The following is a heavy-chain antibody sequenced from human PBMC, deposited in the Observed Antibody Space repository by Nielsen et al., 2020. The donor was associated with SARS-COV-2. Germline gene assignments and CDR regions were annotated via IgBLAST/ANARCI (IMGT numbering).Heavy chain of an antibody. D-gene: IGHD6-19*01. V-gene: IGHV3-9*01. CDR3: AAEGIAVY. CDR1: GFTFDDYV. Sequence: GGSLRLSCAASGFTFDDYVMHWVRQAPGKGLEWVSGISWNSGSIGYADSVKGRFTISRDNAKNSLYLQMNSLRAEDTALYYCAAEGIAVYWGQGTLVTVSS. J-gene: IGHJ4*02. CDR2: ISWNSGSI.